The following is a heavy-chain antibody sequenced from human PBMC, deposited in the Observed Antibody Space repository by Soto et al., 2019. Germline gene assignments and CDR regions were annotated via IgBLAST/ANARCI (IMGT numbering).Heavy chain of an antibody. CDR2: IRSKANSYAT. D-gene: IGHD3-3*01. Sequence: PGGSLRLSCAASGFTFSGSVMHWVRQASGKGLGWVGRIRSKANSYATAYAVSVKGRFTISRDDSRNTAYLQMNSLKTEDTAVYYCARGVYDFWSGHPKGLDYWGQGTVVTVYS. J-gene: IGHJ4*02. CDR3: ARGVYDFWSGHPKGLDY. CDR1: GFTFSGSV. V-gene: IGHV3-73*01.